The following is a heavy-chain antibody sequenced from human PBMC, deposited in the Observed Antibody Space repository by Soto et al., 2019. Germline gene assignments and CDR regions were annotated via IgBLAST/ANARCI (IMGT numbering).Heavy chain of an antibody. Sequence: SETLSLTCTVFGDSMNNYYWNWIRQPPGKGLEWIGYIYYSGSTYYNPSLNSRVTISIDTSKKQSSLKLSSVTAADTAVYYCARAAMGGSSWPFDYWGQGTLVTXSS. V-gene: IGHV4-59*08. CDR3: ARAAMGGSSWPFDY. CDR1: GDSMNNYY. D-gene: IGHD6-13*01. J-gene: IGHJ4*02. CDR2: IYYSGST.